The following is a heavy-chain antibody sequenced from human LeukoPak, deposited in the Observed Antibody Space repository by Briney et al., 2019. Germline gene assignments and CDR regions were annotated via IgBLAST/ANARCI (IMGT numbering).Heavy chain of an antibody. J-gene: IGHJ3*02. Sequence: SGGSLRLSCAASGFTFSSYAMSWVRQAPGEGLEWVSAISGSGGSTYYADSVKGRSTISRDNSKNTLYLQMNSLRAEDTAVYYCAKDYYDILTVDAFDIWGQGTMVTVSS. CDR2: ISGSGGST. V-gene: IGHV3-23*01. CDR3: AKDYYDILTVDAFDI. D-gene: IGHD3-9*01. CDR1: GFTFSSYA.